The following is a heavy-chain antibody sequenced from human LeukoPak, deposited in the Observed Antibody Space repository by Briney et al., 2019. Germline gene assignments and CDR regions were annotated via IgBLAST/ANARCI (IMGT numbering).Heavy chain of an antibody. CDR3: ARDATVVSTTNWFDP. CDR1: GFTFSSYS. CDR2: ISSSSSYI. V-gene: IGHV3-21*01. D-gene: IGHD4-23*01. J-gene: IGHJ5*02. Sequence: GGSLRLSCAASGFTFSSYSMNWVRQAPGKGLEWVSFISSSSSYIYYADSVKGRFTISRDNAKNSLYLQMNSLRAEDTAVYYCARDATVVSTTNWFDPWGQGTLVTVSS.